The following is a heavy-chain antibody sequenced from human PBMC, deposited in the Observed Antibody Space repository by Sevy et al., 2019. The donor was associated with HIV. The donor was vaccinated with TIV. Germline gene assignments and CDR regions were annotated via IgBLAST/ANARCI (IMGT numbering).Heavy chain of an antibody. Sequence: GGSLRLSCAASGFTFSSYSMNWVRQAPGKGLEWLSYISSSSSAIYYADSVKGRFTISRDNAKNSLYLQMNSLRADDTAVYYCARVGIFEKSESQYRFMDYWGQGTLVTVSS. CDR2: ISSSSSAI. CDR3: ARVGIFEKSESQYRFMDY. V-gene: IGHV3-48*01. D-gene: IGHD6-6*01. J-gene: IGHJ4*02. CDR1: GFTFSSYS.